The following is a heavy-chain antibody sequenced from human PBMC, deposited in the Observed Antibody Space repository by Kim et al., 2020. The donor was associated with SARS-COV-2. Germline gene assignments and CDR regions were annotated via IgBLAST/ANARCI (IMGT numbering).Heavy chain of an antibody. V-gene: IGHV3-11*06. CDR2: ISSSSSYT. D-gene: IGHD6-13*01. Sequence: GGSLRLSCAASGFTFSDYHMSWIRQAPGKGLEWVSYISSSSSYTNYADSVKGRFTISRDNVKNSLYLQMNSLRAEDTAVYYCARGTRQSIASAGTIDYWGQGTLVTVSS. CDR1: GFTFSDYH. CDR3: ARGTRQSIASAGTIDY. J-gene: IGHJ4*02.